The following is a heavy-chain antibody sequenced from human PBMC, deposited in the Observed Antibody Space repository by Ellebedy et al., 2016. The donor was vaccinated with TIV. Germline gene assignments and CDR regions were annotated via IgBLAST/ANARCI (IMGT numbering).Heavy chain of an antibody. CDR3: ARGGWLYSMDV. CDR2: INSDGSST. J-gene: IGHJ6*02. Sequence: ETLSLTXAVYGGSFSGYYWSWVRQAPGKGLVWVSRINSDGSSTSYADSVKGRFTISRDNAKNTLYLQMNSLRAEDTAVYYCARGGWLYSMDVWGQGTTVTVSS. D-gene: IGHD6-19*01. V-gene: IGHV3-74*01. CDR1: GGSFSGYY.